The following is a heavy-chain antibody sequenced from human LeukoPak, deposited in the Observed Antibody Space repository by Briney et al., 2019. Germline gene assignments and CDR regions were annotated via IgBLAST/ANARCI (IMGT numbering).Heavy chain of an antibody. Sequence: PGGSLRLSCAASGFTFSSYWMHWVRQAPGKGLVWVSRIKSDGSSTTYADSVKGRFTISRDNAKNTVYLQMNSLRAEDTAVYYCAKASLRITIFGVPTDYWGQGTLVTVSS. D-gene: IGHD3-3*01. CDR2: IKSDGSST. J-gene: IGHJ4*02. CDR3: AKASLRITIFGVPTDY. CDR1: GFTFSSYW. V-gene: IGHV3-74*01.